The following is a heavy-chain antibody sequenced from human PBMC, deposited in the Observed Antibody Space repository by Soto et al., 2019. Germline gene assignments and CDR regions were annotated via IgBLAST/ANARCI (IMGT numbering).Heavy chain of an antibody. CDR3: ARRGYSGYDFRHYYYYYYMDV. Sequence: GGSLRLSCAASGFTFSSYWMHWVRQAPGKGLVWVSRINSDGSSTSYADSVKGRFTISRDNAKNTLYLQMNSLRAEDTAVYYCARRGYSGYDFRHYYYYYYMDVWGKGTTVTVSS. V-gene: IGHV3-74*01. CDR1: GFTFSSYW. CDR2: INSDGSST. J-gene: IGHJ6*03. D-gene: IGHD5-12*01.